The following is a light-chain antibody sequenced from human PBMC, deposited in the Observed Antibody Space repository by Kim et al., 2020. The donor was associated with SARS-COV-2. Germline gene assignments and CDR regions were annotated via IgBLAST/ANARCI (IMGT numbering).Light chain of an antibody. V-gene: IGKV3-20*01. J-gene: IGKJ1*01. CDR1: QSVSSSD. CDR3: QQYGSSRWT. CDR2: GAS. Sequence: SPGERATLSCRASQSVSSSDLAWYQQKPGQAPRLLSYGASSRATGIPDRFSGSGSGTDFTLTISRLEPEDFALYYCQQYGSSRWTFGQGTKVDIK.